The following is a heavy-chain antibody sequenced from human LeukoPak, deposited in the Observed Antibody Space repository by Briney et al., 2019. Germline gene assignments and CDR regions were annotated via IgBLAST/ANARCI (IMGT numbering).Heavy chain of an antibody. D-gene: IGHD4-17*01. CDR1: GVSFSVYY. CDR3: ARGPVTTYYYYYGMDV. CDR2: INHSGST. J-gene: IGHJ6*02. Sequence: SETLSLTCAVYGVSFSVYYWRWIRQPPGKGLEWIGEINHSGSTNYNPSLKSRVTISVDTSKNQFSLKLSSVTAADTAVYYCARGPVTTYYYYYGMDVWGQGTTVTVSS. V-gene: IGHV4-34*01.